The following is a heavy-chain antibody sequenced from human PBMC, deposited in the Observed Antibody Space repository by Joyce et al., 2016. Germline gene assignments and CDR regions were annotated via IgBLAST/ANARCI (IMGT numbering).Heavy chain of an antibody. CDR2: IGTAGDP. J-gene: IGHJ3*02. D-gene: IGHD3-16*01. CDR3: ARERGGGMSAFDI. CDR1: GFTFSAYK. Sequence: EVQLVEAGGALVQPGGSLRLSCAASGFTFSAYKIHWVRQTTGKGVGWVSAIGTAGDPYYAGSVKGRFTISRENAKSSLFLQMNSLRAEDTAVYYCARERGGGMSAFDIWGQGTMVTVSS. V-gene: IGHV3-13*05.